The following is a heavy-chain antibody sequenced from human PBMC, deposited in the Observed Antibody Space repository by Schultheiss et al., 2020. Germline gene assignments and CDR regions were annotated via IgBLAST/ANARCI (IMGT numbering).Heavy chain of an antibody. CDR1: GFTFSNAW. CDR3: ARDSRGVFDY. J-gene: IGHJ4*02. CDR2: ISSSSSYI. Sequence: GESLKISCAASGFTFSNAWMSWVRQAPGKGLEWVSSISSSSSYIYYADSVKGRFTISRDNAKNSLYLQMNSLRAEDTAVYYCARDSRGVFDYWGQGTLVTVSS. V-gene: IGHV3-21*01. D-gene: IGHD2-2*01.